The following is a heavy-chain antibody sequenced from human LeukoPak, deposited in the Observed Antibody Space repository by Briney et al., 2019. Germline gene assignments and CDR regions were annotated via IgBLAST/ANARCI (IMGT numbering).Heavy chain of an antibody. D-gene: IGHD2-15*01. CDR3: ARELGYCSGASCYFKYYGMDV. CDR1: GFTVSSNY. CDR2: IYSGGST. V-gene: IGHV3-53*01. Sequence: PGGSLRLSCAVSGFTVSSNYMSWVRQAPGKGLGWGSVIYSGGSTYYADSVKGRFTISRDNSKNTLYLQMNSLRAEDTAVYYCARELGYCSGASCYFKYYGMDVWGQGTTVTVFS. J-gene: IGHJ6*02.